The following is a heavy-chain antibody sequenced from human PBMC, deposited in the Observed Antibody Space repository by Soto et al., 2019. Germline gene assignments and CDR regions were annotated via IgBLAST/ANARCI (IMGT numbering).Heavy chain of an antibody. CDR2: VYYSGTT. Sequence: PSETLSLTCTVSGASINNNDYYWSWIRQTPGKGLEWIGYVYYSGTTDYIPSLKSRLSMSIDKSQNQFTLKLNSVTAADTATYYCARMSYFYDKWYFDLWGRGTLVTVSS. V-gene: IGHV4-30-4*01. D-gene: IGHD3-22*01. CDR1: GASINNNDYY. J-gene: IGHJ2*01. CDR3: ARMSYFYDKWYFDL.